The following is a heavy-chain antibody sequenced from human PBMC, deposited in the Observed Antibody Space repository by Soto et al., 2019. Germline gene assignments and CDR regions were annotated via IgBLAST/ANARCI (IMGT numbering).Heavy chain of an antibody. CDR2: INPNSGGT. V-gene: IGHV1-2*02. CDR1: EYTFTDYY. J-gene: IGHJ2*01. D-gene: IGHD1-1*01. CDR3: ARMRIPEMSWNNVPGPYWYFDL. Sequence: QVQLVQSGAEVKKPGASVKVSCKASEYTFTDYYIHWVRQAPGQGLEWMGWINPNSGGTNYAQKFQRRVTLTRDTSISTAYMELSRLRSDDTAVYYCARMRIPEMSWNNVPGPYWYFDLWGRGTLVTVSS.